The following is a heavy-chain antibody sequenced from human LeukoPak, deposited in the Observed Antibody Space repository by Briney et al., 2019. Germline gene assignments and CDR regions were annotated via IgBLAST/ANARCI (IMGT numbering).Heavy chain of an antibody. CDR1: GGSISSGSYY. D-gene: IGHD5-24*01. V-gene: IGHV4-61*02. CDR3: AREHVEMATILIDY. Sequence: PSETLSLTCTVSGGSISSGSYYWSWIRQPAGKGLEWIGRIYTSGSTNYNPSLKSRVTISVDTSKNQFSLKLSSVTAADTAVYHCAREHVEMATILIDYWGQGTLVTVSS. J-gene: IGHJ4*02. CDR2: IYTSGST.